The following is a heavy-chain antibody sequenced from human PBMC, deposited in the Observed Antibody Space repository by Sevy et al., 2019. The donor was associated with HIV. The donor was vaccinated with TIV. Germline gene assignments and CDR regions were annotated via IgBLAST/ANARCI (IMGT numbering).Heavy chain of an antibody. CDR3: ARDRRCSGWPADY. Sequence: ASVKVSCKASGYTFTRYGISWVRQAPGQGLEWMGWISADNRNTNYAQKLQGRVTMTTDTSTSTAYMELRSLRSYDTAVYYCARDRRCSGWPADYWGQGTVVTVSS. J-gene: IGHJ4*02. D-gene: IGHD5-12*01. CDR1: GYTFTRYG. V-gene: IGHV1-18*01. CDR2: ISADNRNT.